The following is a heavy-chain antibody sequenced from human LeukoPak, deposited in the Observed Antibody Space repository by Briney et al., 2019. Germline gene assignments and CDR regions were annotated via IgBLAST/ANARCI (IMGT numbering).Heavy chain of an antibody. CDR1: GFTFSSYG. Sequence: PGGSLRLSCAASGFTFSSYGMHWVRQAPGKGLEWVAVISYDGSNKYYADSVKGRFTISRDNSKNTLYLQMSSLRAEDTAVYYCARDPYGDYETWFDPWGQGTLVTVSS. V-gene: IGHV3-30*03. D-gene: IGHD4-17*01. J-gene: IGHJ5*02. CDR2: ISYDGSNK. CDR3: ARDPYGDYETWFDP.